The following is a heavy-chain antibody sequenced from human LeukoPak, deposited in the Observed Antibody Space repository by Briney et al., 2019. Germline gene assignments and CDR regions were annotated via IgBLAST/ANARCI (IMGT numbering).Heavy chain of an antibody. V-gene: IGHV3-21*01. CDR2: ISSSSSSYI. CDR1: GFTFSSYS. Sequence: GGSLRLSCAASGFTFSSYSMNWVRQAPGKGLEWVSSISSSSSSYIYYADSVKGRFTISRDNAKSSLYLQMNSLRAEDRAVYYCARVVGATVDYWGQGTLVTVSS. J-gene: IGHJ4*02. D-gene: IGHD1-26*01. CDR3: ARVVGATVDY.